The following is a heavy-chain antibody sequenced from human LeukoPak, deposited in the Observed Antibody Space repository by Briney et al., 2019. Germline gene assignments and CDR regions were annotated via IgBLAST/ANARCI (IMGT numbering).Heavy chain of an antibody. CDR1: GGSISSSSYY. Sequence: PSETLSLTCTVSGGSISSSSYYWGWIRQPPGKGLEWIGSIYYSGSTYYNPSLKSRVTISVDTSKNQFSLKLSSVTAADTAVYYCARLPVKNYYDSSGPSDYRGQGTLVTVSS. CDR2: IYYSGST. J-gene: IGHJ4*02. D-gene: IGHD3-22*01. CDR3: ARLPVKNYYDSSGPSDY. V-gene: IGHV4-39*01.